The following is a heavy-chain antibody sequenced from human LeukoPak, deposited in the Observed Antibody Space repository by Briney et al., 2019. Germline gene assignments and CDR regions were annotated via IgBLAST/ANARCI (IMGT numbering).Heavy chain of an antibody. Sequence: QPGGSLRLSCAASGFAVSNNYMSWVRQAPGKGLEWVSIIYGGGSTYYADSVNGRFTISRHNSKNTLFLQMNSLRTEDTAVYYCAGAYDSSGYWPEYFHHWGQGTLVTVSS. D-gene: IGHD3-22*01. CDR1: GFAVSNNY. J-gene: IGHJ1*01. CDR2: IYGGGST. CDR3: AGAYDSSGYWPEYFHH. V-gene: IGHV3-53*04.